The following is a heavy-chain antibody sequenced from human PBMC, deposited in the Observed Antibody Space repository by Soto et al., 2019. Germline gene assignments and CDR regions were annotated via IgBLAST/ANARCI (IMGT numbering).Heavy chain of an antibody. J-gene: IGHJ4*02. D-gene: IGHD2-15*01. CDR1: GGSFSGYY. V-gene: IGHV4-34*01. Sequence: QVQLQQWGAGLLKPSETLSLTCAVYGGSFSGYYWSWIRQPPGKGLEWIGEINHSGSTNYNPSLKSRVTISVDTSKNQFSLKLSSVTAADTAVYYCARGLGRGYCSGGSCFFDYWGQGTLVTVSS. CDR3: ARGLGRGYCSGGSCFFDY. CDR2: INHSGST.